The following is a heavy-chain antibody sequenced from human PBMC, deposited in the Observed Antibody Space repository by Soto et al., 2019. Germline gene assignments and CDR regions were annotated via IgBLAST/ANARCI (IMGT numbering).Heavy chain of an antibody. CDR1: GGSISSSSYY. V-gene: IGHV4-39*01. CDR2: IYYSGST. CDR3: ARQNQGENYDFWSGYQRTHWYFDL. Sequence: ASETLSLTCTVSGGSISSSSYYWGWIRQPPGKGLEWIGSIYYSGSTYYNPSLKSRVTISVDTSKNQFSLKLSSVTAADTAVYYCARQNQGENYDFWSGYQRTHWYFDLWGRGTLVTVSS. D-gene: IGHD3-3*01. J-gene: IGHJ2*01.